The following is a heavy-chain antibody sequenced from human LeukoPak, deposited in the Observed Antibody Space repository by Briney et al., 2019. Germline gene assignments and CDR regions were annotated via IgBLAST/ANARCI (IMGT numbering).Heavy chain of an antibody. D-gene: IGHD2-21*01. J-gene: IGHJ4*02. CDR2: INPNSGGT. CDR3: ARGESRLFVWGYFDY. CDR1: GYTFTGYY. Sequence: ASVKASCKASGYTFTGYYMHWVRQAPGQGLEWMGWINPNSGGTNYAQKFQGRVTMTRDTSISTAYMELSRLRSDDTAVYYCARGESRLFVWGYFDYRGQGTLVTVSS. V-gene: IGHV1-2*02.